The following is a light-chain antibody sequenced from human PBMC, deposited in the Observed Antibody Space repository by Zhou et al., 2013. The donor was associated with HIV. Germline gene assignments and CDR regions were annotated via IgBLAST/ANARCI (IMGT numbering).Light chain of an antibody. J-gene: IGKJ1*01. CDR3: MQATQLPRT. CDR2: TVW. V-gene: IGKV2-24*01. CDR1: QSLVHRDKNTY. Sequence: DILMTQSPLFLPVSPGEPASFSCTSSQSLVHRDKNTYLSWYHLRPGQPPRPLIYTVWKVFSGAPDRISGGGRGTNFTLTIDTVEAEDVGIYICMQATQLPRTFGQGTKVEI.